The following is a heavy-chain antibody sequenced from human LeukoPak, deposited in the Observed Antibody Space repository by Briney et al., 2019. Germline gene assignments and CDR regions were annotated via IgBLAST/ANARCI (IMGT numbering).Heavy chain of an antibody. D-gene: IGHD3-22*01. CDR3: ARESYYYDSSGYYSGGALNWFDP. CDR2: IIPILGIA. J-gene: IGHJ5*02. V-gene: IGHV1-69*04. Sequence: SVKVSCKASGGTFSSYAISWVRQAPGQGLEWMGRIIPILGIANYAQKFQGRVTITADKSTSTAYMELSSLRAEDTAVYYCARESYYYDSSGYYSGGALNWFDPWGQGTLVTVSS. CDR1: GGTFSSYA.